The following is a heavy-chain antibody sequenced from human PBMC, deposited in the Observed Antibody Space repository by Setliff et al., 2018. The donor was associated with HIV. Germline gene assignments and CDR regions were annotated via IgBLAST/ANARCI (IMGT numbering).Heavy chain of an antibody. V-gene: IGHV4-39*07. Sequence: SETLSLTCTVSGGSVSSGSYYWSWIRQPAGKGLEWIGSFYHSGSTYYNPSLKSRVTISVDTSKNQFSLKVRSVTATDTAVYYCARAGDYYDSRNYLTRGPTAFDIWGQGTMVTVSS. J-gene: IGHJ3*02. D-gene: IGHD3-22*01. CDR3: ARAGDYYDSRNYLTRGPTAFDI. CDR1: GGSVSSGSYY. CDR2: FYHSGST.